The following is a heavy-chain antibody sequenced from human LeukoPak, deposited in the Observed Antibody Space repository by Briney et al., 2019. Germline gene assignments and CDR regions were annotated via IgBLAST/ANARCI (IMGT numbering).Heavy chain of an antibody. V-gene: IGHV3-23*01. J-gene: IGHJ4*02. CDR2: ISGSGGST. Sequence: GGSLRLSCSASGFTLSSYAMDWVRQAPGKGLEWVSAISGSGGSTYYADSVKGRFTISRDNSKNTLYLQMNSLKAEDTAVYYCAKQGCSGGSCYFDYWGQGTLVTVSS. CDR1: GFTLSSYA. CDR3: AKQGCSGGSCYFDY. D-gene: IGHD2-15*01.